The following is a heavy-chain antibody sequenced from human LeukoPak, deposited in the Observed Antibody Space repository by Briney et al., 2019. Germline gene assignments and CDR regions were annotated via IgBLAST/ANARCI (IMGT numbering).Heavy chain of an antibody. J-gene: IGHJ3*02. D-gene: IGHD2-2*01. CDR1: GRSISSSSYY. CDR2: IYYSGST. Sequence: AETLSLTCTVSGRSISSSSYYWGWIRQPPGKGLEWSGSIYYSGSTYYNPSLKSRYTISVDTSKNQFSLKLSSVTAADTAVYSCASPVRYCSSTSCYADDAFDIWGQGTMVTVSS. CDR3: ASPVRYCSSTSCYADDAFDI. V-gene: IGHV4-39*01.